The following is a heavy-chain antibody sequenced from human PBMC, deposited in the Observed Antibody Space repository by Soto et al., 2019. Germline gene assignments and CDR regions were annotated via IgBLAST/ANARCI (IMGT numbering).Heavy chain of an antibody. CDR2: IYYSGST. D-gene: IGHD3-3*01. CDR3: ARELYYDFWSGYGWFDP. CDR1: GGSISSGGYY. V-gene: IGHV4-31*03. J-gene: IGHJ5*02. Sequence: QVQLQESGPGLVKPSQTLSLTCTVSGGSISSGGYYWSWIRQHPGKGLEWIGYIYYSGSTYYNPSLKSRVPLSVDTSKNQFSLKLSSVTAADTAVYYCARELYYDFWSGYGWFDPWGQGTLVTVSS.